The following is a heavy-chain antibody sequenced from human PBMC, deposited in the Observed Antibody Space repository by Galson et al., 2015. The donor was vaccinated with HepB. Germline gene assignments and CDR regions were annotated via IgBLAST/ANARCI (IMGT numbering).Heavy chain of an antibody. CDR1: GFSLSTSGVG. CDR3: AHRRVGPTSWGYADFDY. V-gene: IGHV2-5*02. CDR2: IYWDNDK. J-gene: IGHJ4*02. Sequence: PALVKPTQTLTLTCIFSGFSLSTSGVGVGWVRQPPGKAPECLAIIYWDNDKRYSPSLRNRLTITKDTSNNQVVLTLADMDPVDTATYYCAHRRVGPTSWGYADFDYWGQGTLVTVSS. D-gene: IGHD5-12*01.